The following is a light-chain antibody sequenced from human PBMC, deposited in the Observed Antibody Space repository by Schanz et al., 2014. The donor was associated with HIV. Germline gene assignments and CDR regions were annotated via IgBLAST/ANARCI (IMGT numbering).Light chain of an antibody. V-gene: IGKV1-5*03. J-gene: IGKJ2*01. Sequence: DIQMTQSPSTLSASVGDRITITCRASQSISGWLAWYQQKPGEAPNLLISEASTLKSGVPSRFSGSGSGTDFTLTISCLQSEDFATYYCQHYNSFSSTFGQGTKLEIK. CDR3: QHYNSFSST. CDR1: QSISGW. CDR2: EAS.